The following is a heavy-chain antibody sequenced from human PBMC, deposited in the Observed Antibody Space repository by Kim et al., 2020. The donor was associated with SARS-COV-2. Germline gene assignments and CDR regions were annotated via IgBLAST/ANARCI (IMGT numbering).Heavy chain of an antibody. V-gene: IGHV4-34*01. J-gene: IGHJ5*02. Sequence: SETLSLTCAVYGGSFSGYYWSWIRQPPGKGLEWIGEINHSGSTNYNPSLKSRVTISVDTSKNQFSLKLSSVTAADTAVYYCARGYAWGKILWFGVPWFDPCGQGTLVTVSS. CDR1: GGSFSGYY. CDR3: ARGYAWGKILWFGVPWFDP. D-gene: IGHD3-10*01. CDR2: INHSGST.